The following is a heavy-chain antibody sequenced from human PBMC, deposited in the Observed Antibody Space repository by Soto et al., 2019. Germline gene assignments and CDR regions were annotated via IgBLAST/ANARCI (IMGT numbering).Heavy chain of an antibody. V-gene: IGHV4-59*01. Sequence: SETLSLTCTVSGGSISSYYWSWIRQPPGKGLEWIGYIYYSGSTNYNPSLKSRVTISVDTSKNQFSLKLSSVTAVDTAVYYCARNNYDILTGFYYYGMDVWGQGTTVTVSS. CDR3: ARNNYDILTGFYYYGMDV. D-gene: IGHD3-9*01. CDR1: GGSISSYY. J-gene: IGHJ6*02. CDR2: IYYSGST.